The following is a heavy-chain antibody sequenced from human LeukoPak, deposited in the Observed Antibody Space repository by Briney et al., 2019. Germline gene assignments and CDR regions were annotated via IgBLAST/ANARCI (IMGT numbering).Heavy chain of an antibody. CDR3: ATGHDSSDTYAFDI. CDR1: GYTLTELS. D-gene: IGHD3-22*01. CDR2: FDPENGET. Sequence: ASVKVSCKVSGYTLTELSMHWLRQAPGKGLEWMGGFDPENGETIYAQKFQGRVTMTEDTSTDTAYMELSSLGSEDTAVYYCATGHDSSDTYAFDIWGQGTMVTVSS. J-gene: IGHJ3*02. V-gene: IGHV1-24*01.